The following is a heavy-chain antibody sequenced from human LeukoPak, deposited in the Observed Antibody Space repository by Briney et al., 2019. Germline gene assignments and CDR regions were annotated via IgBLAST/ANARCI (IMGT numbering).Heavy chain of an antibody. CDR1: GFTFSSYS. CDR3: ARVTRRYCSSTSCLYDY. V-gene: IGHV3-21*01. Sequence: PGGSLRLSCAASGFTFSSYSMNWVRQAPGKGLEWVSSISSSSSYIYYADSVKGRFTISRDSAKNSLYLQMNSLRAEDTAVYYCARVTRRYCSSTSCLYDYWGQGTLVTVSS. CDR2: ISSSSSYI. J-gene: IGHJ4*02. D-gene: IGHD2-2*01.